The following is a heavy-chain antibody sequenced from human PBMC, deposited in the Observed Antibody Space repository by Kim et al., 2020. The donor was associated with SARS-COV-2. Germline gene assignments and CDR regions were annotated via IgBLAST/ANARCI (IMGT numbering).Heavy chain of an antibody. CDR2: IIPILGIA. CDR1: GGTFSSYA. Sequence: SVKVSCKASGGTFSSYAISWVRQAPGQGLEWMGRIIPILGIANYAQKFQGRVTITADKSTSTAYMELSSLRSEDTAVYYCARDDGSMVATHHFDYWGQGTLVTVSS. CDR3: ARDDGSMVATHHFDY. V-gene: IGHV1-69*04. J-gene: IGHJ4*02. D-gene: IGHD5-12*01.